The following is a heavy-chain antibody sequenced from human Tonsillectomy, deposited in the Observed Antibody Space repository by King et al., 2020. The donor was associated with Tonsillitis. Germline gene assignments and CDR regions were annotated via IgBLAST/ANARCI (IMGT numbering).Heavy chain of an antibody. Sequence: VQLQESGPGLVKPSETLSLTCTVSGGSVRSGNYYWSWIRQPPGKGLEWFGYIYYSGSTNYNPSLKSRVTISVDTSKNQFSLKLSSLTAADTAGYYCARDYAPHWYFDIWGRGTLVTVSS. J-gene: IGHJ2*01. CDR2: IYYSGST. CDR1: GGSVRSGNYY. CDR3: ARDYAPHWYFDI. D-gene: IGHD2-2*01. V-gene: IGHV4-61*01.